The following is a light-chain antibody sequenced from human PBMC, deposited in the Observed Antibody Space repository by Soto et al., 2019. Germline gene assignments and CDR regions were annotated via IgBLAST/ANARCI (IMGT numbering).Light chain of an antibody. CDR2: AAS. CDR3: QESYSTPLT. CDR1: QGISSW. Sequence: DIQMTQSPSSVSASVGDRFTITCRASQGISSWLAWYQQKPGKAPKLLIYAASSLQSGVPSRFSGSGSGTDFTLTINNLQPEDFASYFCQESYSTPLTFGGGTKVDI. V-gene: IGKV1-12*01. J-gene: IGKJ4*01.